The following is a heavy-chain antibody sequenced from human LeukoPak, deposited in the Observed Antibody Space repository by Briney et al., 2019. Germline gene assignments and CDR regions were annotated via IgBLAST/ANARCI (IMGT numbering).Heavy chain of an antibody. V-gene: IGHV3-30*18. CDR3: AKVYYYGSGSYPFDY. Sequence: GGSLRLSCAASGLTFSNYGMHWVRQAPGKGLEWVAVISYDGSNKYYADSVKGRFTISRDNSKNTLYLQMNSLRAEDTAVYYCAKVYYYGSGSYPFDYWGQGTLVTVSS. J-gene: IGHJ4*02. D-gene: IGHD3-10*01. CDR1: GLTFSNYG. CDR2: ISYDGSNK.